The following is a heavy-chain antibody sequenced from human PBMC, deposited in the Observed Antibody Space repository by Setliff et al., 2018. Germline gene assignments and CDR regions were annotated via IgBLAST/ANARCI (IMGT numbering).Heavy chain of an antibody. D-gene: IGHD5-18*01. V-gene: IGHV1-24*01. Sequence: GASVKVSCKVSGYTLTELSMHWVRQAPGKGLEWMGGFDPEDGETIYAQKFQGRVTMTEDTSTDTAYMELSSLRSEDTAVYYCATSVSWIQLVVYPQGHPEPFDYWGRGTLVTVSS. J-gene: IGHJ4*02. CDR1: GYTLTELS. CDR3: ATSVSWIQLVVYPQGHPEPFDY. CDR2: FDPEDGET.